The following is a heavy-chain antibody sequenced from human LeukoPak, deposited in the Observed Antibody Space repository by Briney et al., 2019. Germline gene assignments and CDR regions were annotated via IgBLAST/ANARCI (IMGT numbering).Heavy chain of an antibody. CDR2: IKPDGSAQ. D-gene: IGHD1-1*01. CDR1: GFTFSSYA. J-gene: IGHJ6*03. Sequence: PGGSLRLSCAASGFTFSSYAMSWVRQAPGKGLEWVATIKPDGSAQYYVDSVKGRFTISRDNSKKTLYLQMNSLRAEDTAVYYCARVLTGTAGYMDVWGKGTTVTVSS. V-gene: IGHV3-7*01. CDR3: ARVLTGTAGYMDV.